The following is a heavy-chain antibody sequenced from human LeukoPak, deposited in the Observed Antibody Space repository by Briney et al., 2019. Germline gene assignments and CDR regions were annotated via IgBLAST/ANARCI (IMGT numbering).Heavy chain of an antibody. D-gene: IGHD2-2*01. Sequence: GGSLRPSCAASGFTFSDYYMNWIRQAPGKGLEWISYMSSSGSTISYADSVTGRFTVSRDNAKNSLYLQMNSLRAEVTAVYYCARSILPAANAIDYWGQGTLLTVSS. CDR1: GFTFSDYY. CDR2: MSSSGSTI. V-gene: IGHV3-11*04. J-gene: IGHJ4*02. CDR3: ARSILPAANAIDY.